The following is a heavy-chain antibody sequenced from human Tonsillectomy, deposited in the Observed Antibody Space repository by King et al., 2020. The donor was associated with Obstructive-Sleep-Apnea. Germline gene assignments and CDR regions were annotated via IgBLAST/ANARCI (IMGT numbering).Heavy chain of an antibody. J-gene: IGHJ4*02. CDR2: ISSNGGST. D-gene: IGHD3-3*01. CDR1: GFTFSSYA. CDR3: ARERTYYDFWSGYYTGHGFDY. Sequence: VQLVQSGGGLVQPGGSLRLSCAASGFTFSSYAMHWVRQAPGKGLEYVSAISSNGGSTYYANSVKGRFTISRDNSKNTLYLQMGSLRAEDMAVYYCARERTYYDFWSGYYTGHGFDYWGQGTLVTVSS. V-gene: IGHV3-64*01.